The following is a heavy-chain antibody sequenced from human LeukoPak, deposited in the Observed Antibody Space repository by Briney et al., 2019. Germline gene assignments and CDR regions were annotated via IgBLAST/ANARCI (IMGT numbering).Heavy chain of an antibody. V-gene: IGHV5-51*01. CDR1: GYCFTSSW. Sequence: GESLKISCKASGYCFTSSWIGWVRQMPGKGLEWMGVIYPDDSDIRYSPSFEGQVTISADKSISTAYLQWSSLKAADTAMYYCARPRSGYYPLDYWGQGTLVTVSS. CDR3: ARPRSGYYPLDY. D-gene: IGHD3-3*01. CDR2: IYPDDSDI. J-gene: IGHJ4*02.